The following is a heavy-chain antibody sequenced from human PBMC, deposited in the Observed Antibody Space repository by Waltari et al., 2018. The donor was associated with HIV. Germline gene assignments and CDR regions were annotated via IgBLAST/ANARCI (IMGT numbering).Heavy chain of an antibody. Sequence: QIRLFQSDHVVRKPGASVTISCTTAGYPFINYHGTWVRQSLGQRLDWMGGITRYTANSNYTRESQGRVTLTTDAAAATAYLELRDLRPDDTAMYFCTRGNIWGSYRYFDYWGPGTLVTVS. D-gene: IGHD3-16*02. CDR2: ITRYTANS. V-gene: IGHV1-18*01. J-gene: IGHJ4*02. CDR1: GYPFINYH. CDR3: TRGNIWGSYRYFDY.